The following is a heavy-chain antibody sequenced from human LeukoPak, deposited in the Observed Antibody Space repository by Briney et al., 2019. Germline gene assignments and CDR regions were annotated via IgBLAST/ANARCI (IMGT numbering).Heavy chain of an antibody. D-gene: IGHD3-10*01. CDR1: GYSISSSNW. CDR2: INTSGST. J-gene: IGHJ5*02. CDR3: AREYGSGSEFDP. V-gene: IGHV4-28*03. Sequence: SETLSLTCAVSGYSISSSNWWGWIRQPAGKGLEWIGRINTSGSTNYNPSLKSRVTMSVDTSKNQFSLKLRSVTAADTAVYYCAREYGSGSEFDPWGQGTLVTVSS.